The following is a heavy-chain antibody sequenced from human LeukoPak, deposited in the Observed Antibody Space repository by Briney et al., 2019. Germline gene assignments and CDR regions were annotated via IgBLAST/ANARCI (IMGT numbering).Heavy chain of an antibody. D-gene: IGHD3-10*01. J-gene: IGHJ4*02. Sequence: SETLSLTCAVYGGSFSGYYWSWIRQPPGKGLEWIGEINHNGSTNYNPSLKSRVTISVDTSKNQFSLKLSSVTAADTAVYYCARTSNYYGSGSYYYWGQGTLVTVSS. CDR2: INHNGST. CDR1: GGSFSGYY. CDR3: ARTSNYYGSGSYYY. V-gene: IGHV4-34*01.